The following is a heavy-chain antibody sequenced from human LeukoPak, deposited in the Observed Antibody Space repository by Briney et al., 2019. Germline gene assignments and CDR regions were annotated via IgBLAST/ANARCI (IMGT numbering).Heavy chain of an antibody. J-gene: IGHJ5*02. D-gene: IGHD3-16*01. V-gene: IGHV3-23*01. CDR3: AKGLGGGNWFDP. Sequence: GGSLRLSCAASGFTFSSYAMSWVRQAPGKGLEWVSAISGSGGSTYYADSVKGRFTISRDNSKNTLYLQMNSLRAEVTAVYYCAKGLGGGNWFDPWGQGTLVTVSS. CDR1: GFTFSSYA. CDR2: ISGSGGST.